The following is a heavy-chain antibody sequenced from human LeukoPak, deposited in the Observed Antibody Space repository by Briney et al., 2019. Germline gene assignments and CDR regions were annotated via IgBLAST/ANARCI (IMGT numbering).Heavy chain of an antibody. CDR1: GFTVSSNY. CDR3: ARDRYDSSGYYYYYMDV. D-gene: IGHD3-22*01. V-gene: IGHV3-66*02. J-gene: IGHJ6*03. CDR2: FFGGGST. Sequence: GGSLRPSCAASGFTVSSNYMSWVRQAPGKGLEWVSVFFGGGSTYYAVSVKGRVTISKDNSKNTLYLQMNSLRAEGTAVYYCARDRYDSSGYYYYYMDVWGKGTTVTVSS.